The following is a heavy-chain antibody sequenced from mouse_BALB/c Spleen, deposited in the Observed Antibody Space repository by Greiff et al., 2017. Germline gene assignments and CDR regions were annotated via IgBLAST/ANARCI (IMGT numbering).Heavy chain of an antibody. J-gene: IGHJ4*01. V-gene: IGHV1-62-2*01. CDR2: FYPGSGSI. CDR3: ARHEERGYDYDPDYAMDY. CDR1: GYTFTEYT. D-gene: IGHD2-4*01. Sequence: QVQLQQSGAELVKPGASVKLSCKASGYTFTEYTIHWVKQRSGQGLEWIGWFYPGSGSIKYNEKFKDKATLTADKSSSTVYMELSRLTSEDSAVYFCARHEERGYDYDPDYAMDYWGQGTSVTVSS.